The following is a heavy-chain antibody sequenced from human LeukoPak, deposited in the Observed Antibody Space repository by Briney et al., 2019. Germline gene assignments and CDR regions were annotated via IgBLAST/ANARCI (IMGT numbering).Heavy chain of an antibody. Sequence: GGSLRLSCSASGFTFSSYAMHWDRQAPGKGLEYVSAISSNGGSTYYADSVKGRFTISRDNSKNTLYLQMSSLRPEDTAVYYCVKDYSSGYYGMDVWGQGTTVTVSS. CDR3: VKDYSSGYYGMDV. D-gene: IGHD6-19*01. J-gene: IGHJ6*02. CDR1: GFTFSSYA. V-gene: IGHV3-64D*09. CDR2: ISSNGGST.